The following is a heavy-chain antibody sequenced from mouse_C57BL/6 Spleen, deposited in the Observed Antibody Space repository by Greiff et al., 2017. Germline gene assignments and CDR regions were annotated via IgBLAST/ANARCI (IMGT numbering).Heavy chain of an antibody. V-gene: IGHV1-18*01. CDR2: INPNNGGT. CDR1: GYTFTDYN. J-gene: IGHJ2*01. CDR3: ARRVGRRDYFDY. Sequence: VQLKESGPELVKPGASVKIPCKASGYTFTDYNMDWVKQSHGKSLEWIGDINPNNGGTIYNQKFKGKATLTVDKSSSTAYMELRSLTSEDTAVYYCARRVGRRDYFDYWGQGTTLTVSS. D-gene: IGHD4-1*01.